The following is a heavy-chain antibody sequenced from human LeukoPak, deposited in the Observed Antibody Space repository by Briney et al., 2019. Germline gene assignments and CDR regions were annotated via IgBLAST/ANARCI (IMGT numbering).Heavy chain of an antibody. CDR3: ARGGIVVVPAAIPGAHYFDY. D-gene: IGHD2-2*01. Sequence: ASVKVSCKASGYTFTSYGISWVRQAPGQGLEWMGWISAYNGNTNYAQKFQGRVTITADESTSTAYMELSSLRSEDTAVYYCARGGIVVVPAAIPGAHYFDYWGQGTLVTVSS. J-gene: IGHJ4*02. V-gene: IGHV1-18*01. CDR1: GYTFTSYG. CDR2: ISAYNGNT.